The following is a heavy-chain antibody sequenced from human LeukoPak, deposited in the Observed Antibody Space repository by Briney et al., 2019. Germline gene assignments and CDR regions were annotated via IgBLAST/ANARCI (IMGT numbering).Heavy chain of an antibody. CDR3: AGVVRAVISDYFYYYMDV. D-gene: IGHD3-10*01. Sequence: PSETLSLTCTVSGGSISSSSYYWGWIRQPPGKGLEWIGSIYYSGSTYYNPSLKSRVTISVDTSKNQFSLKLSSVTAADTAVYYCAGVVRAVISDYFYYYMDVWGKGTTVTVSS. CDR2: IYYSGST. CDR1: GGSISSSSYY. J-gene: IGHJ6*03. V-gene: IGHV4-39*07.